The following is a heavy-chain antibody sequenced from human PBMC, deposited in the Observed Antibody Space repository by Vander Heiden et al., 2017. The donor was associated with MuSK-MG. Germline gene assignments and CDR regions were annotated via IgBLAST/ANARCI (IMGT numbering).Heavy chain of an antibody. CDR1: GYSISSGYY. V-gene: IGHV4-38-2*01. Sequence: QVQLQESGPGLVKPSETLSLTCAVSGYSISSGYYWGWIRQPPGKGLEWIGSIYHSGSTYDDPSLKSRVTISADTSKNQFSLKLSSVTAADTAVYYCARQDTAMVSDYWGQGTLVTVSS. D-gene: IGHD5-18*01. J-gene: IGHJ4*02. CDR2: IYHSGST. CDR3: ARQDTAMVSDY.